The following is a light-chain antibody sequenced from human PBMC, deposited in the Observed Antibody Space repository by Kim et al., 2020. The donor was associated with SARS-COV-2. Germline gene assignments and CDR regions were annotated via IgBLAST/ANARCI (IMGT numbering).Light chain of an antibody. CDR1: KLGDKY. CDR2: QDS. CDR3: QAWDSSTAWV. V-gene: IGLV3-1*01. Sequence: SYELTQPPSVSVSPGQTANITCSGDKLGDKYACWYQQKPGQSPVLVIYQDSKRPSGIPERFSGSNSGNTATLTISGTQAMDEADYYCQAWDSSTAWVFGGGTKLTVL. J-gene: IGLJ3*02.